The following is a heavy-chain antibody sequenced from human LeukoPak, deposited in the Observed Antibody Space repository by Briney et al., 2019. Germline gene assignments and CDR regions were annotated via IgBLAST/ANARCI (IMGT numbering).Heavy chain of an antibody. Sequence: PSETLSLTCTVSGGSIRSYYWSWIRQPAGKGREWIGRVYTSGLTGYNPSLKSRVTISVDTSKNQLSLKLTSVTAADTAVYYCATSALDYGDFDSLFDCWGQGTLVTVSS. J-gene: IGHJ4*02. D-gene: IGHD4-17*01. V-gene: IGHV4-4*07. CDR1: GGSIRSYY. CDR3: ATSALDYGDFDSLFDC. CDR2: VYTSGLT.